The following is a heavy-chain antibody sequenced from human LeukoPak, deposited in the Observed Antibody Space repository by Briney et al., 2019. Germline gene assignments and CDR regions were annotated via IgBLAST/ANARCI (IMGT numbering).Heavy chain of an antibody. V-gene: IGHV1-46*01. D-gene: IGHD4-17*01. CDR3: ALMDYGDYNWFDP. CDR1: GYTFTSYD. CDR2: INPSGGST. Sequence: EASVKVSCKASGYTFTSYDINWVRQATGQGLEWMGIINPSGGSTSYAQKFQGRVTMTRDTSTSTVYMELSSLRSEDTAVYYCALMDYGDYNWFDPWGQGTLVTVSS. J-gene: IGHJ5*02.